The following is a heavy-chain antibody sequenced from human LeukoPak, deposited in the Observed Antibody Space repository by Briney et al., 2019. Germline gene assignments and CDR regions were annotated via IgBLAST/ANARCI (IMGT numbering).Heavy chain of an antibody. CDR3: ARAEKLLWFGELSRYYYYYMDV. V-gene: IGHV4-59*01. Sequence: SETLSLTCAVYGGSFSGYYWSWIRQPPGKGLEWIGYIYYSGSTNYNPSLKSRVTISVDTSKNQFSLKLSSVTAADTAVYYCARAEKLLWFGELSRYYYYYMDVWGKGTTVTVSS. CDR2: IYYSGST. CDR1: GGSFSGYY. J-gene: IGHJ6*03. D-gene: IGHD3-10*01.